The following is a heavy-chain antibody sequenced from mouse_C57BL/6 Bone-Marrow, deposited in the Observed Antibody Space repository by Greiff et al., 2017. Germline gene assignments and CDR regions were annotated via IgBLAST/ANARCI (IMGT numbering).Heavy chain of an antibody. CDR1: GYTFTSYG. CDR2: IYPRSGNT. CDR3: ARRGVYYYGSSRYFDV. J-gene: IGHJ1*03. Sequence: VHLVESGAELARPGASVKLSCKASGYTFTSYGISWVKQRTGQGLEWIGEIYPRSGNTYYNEKFKGKATLTADKSSSTAYMELRSLTSEDSAVYFCARRGVYYYGSSRYFDVWGTGTTVTVSS. D-gene: IGHD1-1*01. V-gene: IGHV1-81*01.